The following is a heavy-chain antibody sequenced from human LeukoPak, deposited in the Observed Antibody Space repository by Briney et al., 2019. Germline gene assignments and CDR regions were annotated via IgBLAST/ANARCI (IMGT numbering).Heavy chain of an antibody. CDR3: ARVQYSSGWYLDY. D-gene: IGHD6-19*01. Sequence: PGGSLRLSCAASGFTFSSYAMHWVRQAPGKGLEWVAVISYDGSNKYYADSVKGRFTISRDNSKNTLYLQMNSLRAEDTAVYYCARVQYSSGWYLDYWGQGTLVTVSS. CDR1: GFTFSSYA. J-gene: IGHJ4*02. CDR2: ISYDGSNK. V-gene: IGHV3-30-3*01.